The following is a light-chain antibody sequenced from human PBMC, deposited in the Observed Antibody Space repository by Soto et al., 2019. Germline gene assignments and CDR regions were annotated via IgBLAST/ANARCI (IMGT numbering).Light chain of an antibody. CDR1: QSVGSN. V-gene: IGKV3-15*01. CDR3: QQDNKWSQR. J-gene: IGKJ1*01. CDR2: GVS. Sequence: IGVKLSPASLYSSTFEAAPLSFRSSQSVGSNLAWYQQKPAQAPRLLIYGVSTRATGNPARFSGSGSGTEFTLTISSLQSEDFAVYYCQQDNKWSQRFGQVAKADIK.